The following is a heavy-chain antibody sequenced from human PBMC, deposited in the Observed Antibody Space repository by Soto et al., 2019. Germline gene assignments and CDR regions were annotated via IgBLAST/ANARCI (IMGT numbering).Heavy chain of an antibody. CDR1: GYTFTGYY. CDR3: ARDHLLRFLEDYYYGMDV. D-gene: IGHD3-3*01. J-gene: IGHJ6*02. Sequence: GASVKVSCKASGYTFTGYYMHWVRQAPGQGLEWMGWINPNSGGTNYAQKFQGRVTMTRDTSISTAYMELSRLRSDDTAVYYCARDHLLRFLEDYYYGMDVWGQGTTVTVSS. CDR2: INPNSGGT. V-gene: IGHV1-2*02.